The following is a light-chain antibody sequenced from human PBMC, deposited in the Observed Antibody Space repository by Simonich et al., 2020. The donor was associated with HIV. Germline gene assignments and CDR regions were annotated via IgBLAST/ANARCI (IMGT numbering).Light chain of an antibody. Sequence: EIVMTQSPATLSVSPGERANLSCRAIQSVSSNSAWYQQKPGQAPRLPIYGASTRATGIPARFSGSGSGTDFTLTISSLEPEDFAIYYCQQRSHWPTFGQGTKVEIK. CDR2: GAS. CDR3: QQRSHWPT. V-gene: IGKV3-15*01. CDR1: QSVSSN. J-gene: IGKJ1*01.